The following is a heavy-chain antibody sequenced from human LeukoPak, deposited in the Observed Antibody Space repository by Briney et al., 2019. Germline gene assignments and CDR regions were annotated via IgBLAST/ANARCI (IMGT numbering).Heavy chain of an antibody. CDR1: GFTFSSYA. CDR3: TRDLSGTYYGRFDY. V-gene: IGHV3-23*01. D-gene: IGHD1-26*01. CDR2: ISYSGGST. Sequence: GSLRLSCAASGFTFSSYAMNWVRQAPGKGLEWVSAISYSGGSTYYADSVKGRFTISRDNAKNTLYLQMNSLRAEDTAVYYCTRDLSGTYYGRFDYWGQGTLVTVSS. J-gene: IGHJ4*02.